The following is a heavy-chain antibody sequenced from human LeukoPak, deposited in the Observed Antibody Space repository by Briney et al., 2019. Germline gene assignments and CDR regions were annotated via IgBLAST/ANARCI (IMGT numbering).Heavy chain of an antibody. J-gene: IGHJ4*02. CDR1: GFTFSSYA. CDR3: AKDRLGYSYGTLEVDY. Sequence: PGGSLRLSCAASGFTFSSYAMSWVRQAPGKALEWVSAISGSGGSTYYADSVKGRFTISRDNSKNTPYLQMNSLRAEDTAVYYCAKDRLGYSYGTLEVDYWGQGTLVTVSS. V-gene: IGHV3-23*01. D-gene: IGHD5-18*01. CDR2: ISGSGGST.